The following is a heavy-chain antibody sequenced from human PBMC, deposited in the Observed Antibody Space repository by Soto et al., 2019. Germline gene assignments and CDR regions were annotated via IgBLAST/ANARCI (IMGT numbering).Heavy chain of an antibody. CDR2: IIPIFGTA. Sequence: ASVKVSCKASGGTFSSYAISWVRQAPGQGLEWMGGIIPIFGTANYAQKFQGRVTITADESTNTAYMELSSPRSEDTAVYYCARGGDSSGYYPETYNWFDPWGQGTLVTVSS. D-gene: IGHD3-22*01. CDR1: GGTFSSYA. CDR3: ARGGDSSGYYPETYNWFDP. J-gene: IGHJ5*02. V-gene: IGHV1-69*13.